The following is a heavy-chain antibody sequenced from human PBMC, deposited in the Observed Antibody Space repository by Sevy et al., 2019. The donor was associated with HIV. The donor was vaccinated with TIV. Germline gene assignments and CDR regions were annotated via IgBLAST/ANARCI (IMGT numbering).Heavy chain of an antibody. Sequence: SETLSLTCIVSGGSISSSSYYWGWIRQPPGKGLEWIGSIYYSGNTYYHPSLKSRVTISVDTSKKQFSLKLSSVTAADTAVYYCATRLGYCSGSSCYPPEYFHHWGQGTLVTVSS. CDR3: ATRLGYCSGSSCYPPEYFHH. V-gene: IGHV4-39*01. CDR2: IYYSGNT. CDR1: GGSISSSSYY. D-gene: IGHD2-15*01. J-gene: IGHJ1*01.